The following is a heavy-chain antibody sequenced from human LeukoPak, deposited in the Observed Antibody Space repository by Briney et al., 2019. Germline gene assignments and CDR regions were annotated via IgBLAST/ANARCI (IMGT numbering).Heavy chain of an antibody. CDR2: IYYSGST. J-gene: IGHJ4*02. CDR3: ARLGRYCGGDCWGGYYFDY. Sequence: SETLSLTCTVSGGSISSYYWSWIRQPPGKGLEWIGYIYYSGSTNYNPSLKSRVTISVDTSKNQFSLKLSSVTAADAAVYYCARLGRYCGGDCWGGYYFDYWGQGTLATVSS. CDR1: GGSISSYY. V-gene: IGHV4-59*12. D-gene: IGHD2-21*02.